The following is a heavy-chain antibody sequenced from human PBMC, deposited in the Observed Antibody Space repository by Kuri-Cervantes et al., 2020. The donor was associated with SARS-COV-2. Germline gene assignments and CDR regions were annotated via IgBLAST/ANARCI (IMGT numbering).Heavy chain of an antibody. J-gene: IGHJ4*02. V-gene: IGHV3-23*01. CDR1: GFTVSRNY. Sequence: GGSLRLSCAVSGFTVSRNYMTWVRQAPGKGLEWVSSISVSGGSTYYANSVRGRFTISRDNSKNTLYLQMNSLRAEDTAVYYCAKALSGCAGDCPTRWGQGTLVTVSS. CDR3: AKALSGCAGDCPTR. D-gene: IGHD2-21*01. CDR2: ISVSGGST.